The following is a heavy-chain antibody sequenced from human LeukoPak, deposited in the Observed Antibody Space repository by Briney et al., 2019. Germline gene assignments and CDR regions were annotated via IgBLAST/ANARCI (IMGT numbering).Heavy chain of an antibody. CDR2: MYNTVTT. CDR1: GGSISSGGYS. V-gene: IGHV4-61*08. J-gene: IGHJ4*02. CDR3: ARGAYSFGPDDY. Sequence: SETLSLTCAVSGGSISSGGYSWSWIRQPPGKGLEWIGYMYNTVTTNYNPSLKSRLTMSLDTSKNQFSLKLSSVTAADTAVYYCARGAYSFGPDDYWGQGTLVTVSS. D-gene: IGHD5-18*01.